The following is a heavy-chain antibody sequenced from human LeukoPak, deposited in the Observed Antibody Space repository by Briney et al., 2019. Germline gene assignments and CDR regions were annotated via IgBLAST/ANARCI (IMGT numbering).Heavy chain of an antibody. Sequence: GGSLRLSCAASGFTFSSYGMHWVRQAPGEGLEWVAVISYGGSNKYYADSVKGRFTISRDNSKNTLYLQMNSLRAEDTAVYYCAKDIWSYSSGWYSDYWGQGTLVTVSS. CDR1: GFTFSSYG. J-gene: IGHJ4*02. V-gene: IGHV3-30*18. D-gene: IGHD6-19*01. CDR2: ISYGGSNK. CDR3: AKDIWSYSSGWYSDY.